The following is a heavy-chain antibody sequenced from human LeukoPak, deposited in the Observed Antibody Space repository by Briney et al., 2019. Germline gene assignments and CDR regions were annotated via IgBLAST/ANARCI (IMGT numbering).Heavy chain of an antibody. CDR2: ISSSSSTI. CDR1: GFTFSSYS. D-gene: IGHD4-17*01. J-gene: IGHJ3*02. V-gene: IGHV3-48*04. CDR3: ARGVQTTVTTGDAFDI. Sequence: PGGSLRLSCAASGFTFSSYSMNWVRQAPGKGLEWVSYISSSSSTIYYADSVKGRFTISRDNAKNSLYLQMNSLRAEDTAVYYCARGVQTTVTTGDAFDIWGQGTMVAVSS.